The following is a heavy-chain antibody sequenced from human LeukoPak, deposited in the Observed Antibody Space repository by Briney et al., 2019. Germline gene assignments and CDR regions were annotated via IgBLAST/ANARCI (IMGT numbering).Heavy chain of an antibody. CDR1: GGTFSSYT. CDR3: ARETGGLYYFDY. V-gene: IGHV1-69*04. D-gene: IGHD7-27*01. Sequence: SVKVSCKASGGTFSSYTISWVRQAPGQGLEWMGRIIPILGIANYAQKFQGRVTITADKSTSTAYMELSSLRSEDTAVYYCARETGGLYYFDYWGQGTLVTVSS. J-gene: IGHJ4*02. CDR2: IIPILGIA.